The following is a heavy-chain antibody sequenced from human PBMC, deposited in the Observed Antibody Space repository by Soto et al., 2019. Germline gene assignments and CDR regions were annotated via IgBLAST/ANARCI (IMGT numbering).Heavy chain of an antibody. CDR3: ARQTPHYYDSSGYQGWPDY. CDR1: GYSFTSYW. CDR2: IYPGDSDT. V-gene: IGHV5-51*01. J-gene: IGHJ4*02. Sequence: GESLKISCKGSGYSFTSYWIGWVRQMPGKGLEWMGIIYPGDSDTRYSPSFQGQVTISADKSISTAYLQWSSLKASDTAMYYCARQTPHYYDSSGYQGWPDYWGQGTLVTVYS. D-gene: IGHD3-22*01.